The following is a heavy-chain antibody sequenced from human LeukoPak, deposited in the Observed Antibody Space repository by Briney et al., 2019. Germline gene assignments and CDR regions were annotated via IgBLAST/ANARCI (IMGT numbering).Heavy chain of an antibody. CDR1: GYSFSTYT. Sequence: ASVKVSCKASGYSFSTYTMNWVRQAPGQRLEWMGWINAGNGNTKYSQKFQGRVTITRDTSASTVYMELSSLTSEDTAVYYCARDIDRVFNWFDPWGQGTLVTVSS. CDR2: INAGNGNT. J-gene: IGHJ5*02. D-gene: IGHD6-13*01. CDR3: ARDIDRVFNWFDP. V-gene: IGHV1-3*01.